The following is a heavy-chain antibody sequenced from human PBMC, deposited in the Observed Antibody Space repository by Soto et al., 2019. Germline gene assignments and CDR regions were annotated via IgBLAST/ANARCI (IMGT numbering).Heavy chain of an antibody. CDR2: IRKKANSYTT. V-gene: IGHV3-72*01. D-gene: IGHD3-3*01. CDR3: TTLSITIFGVVLMDV. Sequence: GGSLRLSCAASGFTFSDHYMDWVRQAPGKGLEWVGRIRKKANSYTTEHAASVKGRFIISRDDSKNSLYLQMNSLKIEDTAVYYCTTLSITIFGVVLMDVWGQGTTVTVSS. J-gene: IGHJ6*02. CDR1: GFTFSDHY.